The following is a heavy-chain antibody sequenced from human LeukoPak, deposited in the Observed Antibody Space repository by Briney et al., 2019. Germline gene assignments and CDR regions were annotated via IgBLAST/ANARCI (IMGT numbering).Heavy chain of an antibody. V-gene: IGHV4-31*03. CDR1: GGSISSGGYY. CDR2: IYYSGST. CDR3: ARGRENDYGDYEGLLDY. D-gene: IGHD4-17*01. J-gene: IGHJ4*02. Sequence: PSQTLSLTCTVSGGSISSGGYYWSWTRQHPGTGLEWIGYIYYSGSTYYNPSLKSRVTISVDTSKNQFSLKLSSVTAADTAVYYCARGRENDYGDYEGLLDYWGQGTLVTVSS.